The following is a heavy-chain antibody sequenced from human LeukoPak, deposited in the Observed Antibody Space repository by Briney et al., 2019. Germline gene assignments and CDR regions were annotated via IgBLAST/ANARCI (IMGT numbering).Heavy chain of an antibody. CDR1: GYIFTDYY. Sequence: ASVKVSCKASGYIFTDYYVHWVRQAPGQGLEWMGIINPSGGSTSYAQKFQGRVTMTRDMSTSTVYMELSSLRSEDTAVYYCASDIADYGGNSVSWGQGTLVTVSS. D-gene: IGHD4-23*01. J-gene: IGHJ4*02. CDR2: INPSGGST. V-gene: IGHV1-46*01. CDR3: ASDIADYGGNSVS.